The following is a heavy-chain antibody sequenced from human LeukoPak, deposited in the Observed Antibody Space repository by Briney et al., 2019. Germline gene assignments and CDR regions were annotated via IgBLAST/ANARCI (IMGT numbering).Heavy chain of an antibody. D-gene: IGHD6-19*01. CDR3: AREGIAVADY. CDR2: ISYDGSNK. J-gene: IGHJ4*02. CDR1: GFTFSSYA. Sequence: GGSLRLSRAASGFTFSSYAMHWVRQAPGKGLEWVAVISYDGSNKYYADSVKGRFTISRDNSKNTLYLQMNSLRAEDTAVYYCAREGIAVADYWGQGTLVTVSS. V-gene: IGHV3-30-3*01.